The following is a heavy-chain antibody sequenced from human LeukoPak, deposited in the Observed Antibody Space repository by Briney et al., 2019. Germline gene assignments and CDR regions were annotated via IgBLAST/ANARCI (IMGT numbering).Heavy chain of an antibody. CDR2: ISWNSGTI. Sequence: PGGSLRLSCAASGFTFDDYAMHWVRQAPGKGLEWVSGISWNSGTIDYADSVKGRFTISRDNAKNSLYLQMNSLRAEDMALYYCAKGYSNWGSLGPDGHAFDIWGQGTMVTVSS. V-gene: IGHV3-9*03. CDR3: AKGYSNWGSLGPDGHAFDI. CDR1: GFTFDDYA. D-gene: IGHD7-27*01. J-gene: IGHJ3*02.